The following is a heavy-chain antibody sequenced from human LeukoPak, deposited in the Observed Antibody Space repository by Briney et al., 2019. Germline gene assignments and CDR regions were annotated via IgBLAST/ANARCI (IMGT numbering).Heavy chain of an antibody. V-gene: IGHV4-34*01. J-gene: IGHJ4*02. CDR1: GGSFSGYY. Sequence: SETLSLTCAVYGGSFSGYYWSWIRQPPGKGLEWIGSIYHSGSTYYNPSLKSRVTISVDTSKNQFSLKLSSVTAADTAVYYCAGDRGDSSGYFESPDCWGQGTLVTVSS. CDR2: IYHSGST. CDR3: AGDRGDSSGYFESPDC. D-gene: IGHD3-22*01.